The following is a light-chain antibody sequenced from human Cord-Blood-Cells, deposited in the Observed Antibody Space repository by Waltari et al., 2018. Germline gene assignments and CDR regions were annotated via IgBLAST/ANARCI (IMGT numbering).Light chain of an antibody. V-gene: IGKV1-33*01. CDR3: QQYVNLPLT. CDR1: QDISNY. J-gene: IGKJ4*01. Sequence: DIQMTQSPSYMFASVGDRVTIPCQASQDISNYLNWYQQKPGQAPKLLIYDASNLETGVPARFSGSGSGTEFTCTISSLQPEDISTYYCQQYVNLPLTFGGVTKVEIK. CDR2: DAS.